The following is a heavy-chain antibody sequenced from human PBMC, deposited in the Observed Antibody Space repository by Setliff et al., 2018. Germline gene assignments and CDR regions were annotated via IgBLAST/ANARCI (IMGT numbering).Heavy chain of an antibody. J-gene: IGHJ6*03. CDR3: ARGAPQRSSFDSRDMDV. CDR2: ITDTGRT. D-gene: IGHD1-1*01. V-gene: IGHV4-34*01. CDR1: GGPLSVFP. Sequence: SETLSLTCTVYGGPLSVFPWNWIRQSPGGGLEWVGEITDTGRTKYIQSLKSRVTISIHRSWNQFSLRLSSLTAADTAVYYCARGAPQRSSFDSRDMDVWDKGATVTVSS.